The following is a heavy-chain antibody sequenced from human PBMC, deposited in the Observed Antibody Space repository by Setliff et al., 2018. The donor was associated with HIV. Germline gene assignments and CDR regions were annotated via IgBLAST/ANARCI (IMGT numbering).Heavy chain of an antibody. CDR3: TRPQYFYDIGGSDY. J-gene: IGHJ4*02. V-gene: IGHV3-15*01. CDR2: IKSKTDGETT. D-gene: IGHD3-22*01. CDR1: GFTFTKAW. Sequence: PGGSLRLSCAASGFTFTKAWMSWVRQCPGKGLEWVGRIKSKTDGETTDCAAPVKGRFTISRDDSKNTLYLQMNSLKIEDTAVYYCTRPQYFYDIGGSDYWGQGTLVTVSS.